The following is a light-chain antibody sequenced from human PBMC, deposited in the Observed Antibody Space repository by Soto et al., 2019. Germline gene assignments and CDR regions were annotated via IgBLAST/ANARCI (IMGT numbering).Light chain of an antibody. CDR2: GAS. CDR3: QQYGSSPWT. J-gene: IGKJ1*01. CDR1: QSVSSSY. Sequence: DIVLTQTPATLPLSPGKRATFSCXXSQSVSSSYLGWYQQKPGQAPRLLIYGASSRATGIPGRFSGSGSGTDFTLTISRLEPEDFAVYYCQQYGSSPWTFGQGTKVDIK. V-gene: IGKV3-20*01.